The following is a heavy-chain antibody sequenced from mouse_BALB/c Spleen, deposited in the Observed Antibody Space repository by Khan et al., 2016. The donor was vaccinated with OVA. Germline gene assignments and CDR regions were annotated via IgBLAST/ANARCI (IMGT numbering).Heavy chain of an antibody. CDR1: GCSITSDYA. CDR3: AMGRTY. V-gene: IGHV3-2*02. J-gene: IGHJ3*01. CDR2: ITYSGST. Sequence: VQLKESGPGLVKPSQSLSLTCTVTGCSITSDYAWNWIRQFPGNKLEWMGYITYSGSTSYNPSLKSRISLTRDTSKNQFFLQLNFVTTEDTATNYCAMGRTYWGQGTLVTVSA. D-gene: IGHD4-1*01.